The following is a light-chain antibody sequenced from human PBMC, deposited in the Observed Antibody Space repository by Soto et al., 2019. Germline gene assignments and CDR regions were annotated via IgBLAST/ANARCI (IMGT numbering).Light chain of an antibody. CDR1: QSVSSN. V-gene: IGKV3-11*01. CDR3: QQRSNWPALT. J-gene: IGKJ4*01. CDR2: GAS. Sequence: IVFAQYPGTLSLSPGERATLSCRASQSVSSNLAWYQQKPGQAPRLLIYGASSRATGIPDRFSGSGSGTDFTLTISSLEPEDFAVYYCQQRSNWPALTFGGGTKVDIK.